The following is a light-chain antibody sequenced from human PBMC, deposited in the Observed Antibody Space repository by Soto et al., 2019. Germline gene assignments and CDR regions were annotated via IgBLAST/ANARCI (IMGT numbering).Light chain of an antibody. CDR1: QSVSSSY. CDR2: GAS. CDR3: QQYGSSPRT. Sequence: EIVLTQSPGTLSLSPGERETLSCRASQSVSSSYLAWYQQKPGQAPRLLIYGASSRATGIPDRFSGSGSGKDFTLTICRLEPEDFAVYYCQQYGSSPRTFGQGTKVDIK. V-gene: IGKV3-20*01. J-gene: IGKJ1*01.